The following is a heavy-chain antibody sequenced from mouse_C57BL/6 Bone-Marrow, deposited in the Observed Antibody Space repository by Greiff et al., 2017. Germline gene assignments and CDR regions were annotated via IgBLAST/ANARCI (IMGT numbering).Heavy chain of an antibody. V-gene: IGHV5-17*01. CDR1: GFTFSDYG. J-gene: IGHJ3*01. CDR2: ISSGSSTI. Sequence: EVQRVESGGGLVKPGGSLKLSCAASGFTFSDYGMHWVRQAPEQGLEWVAYISSGSSTIYYADTVKGRFTISRDNAKNTRFLQMTSLRSEDTARYYCAKSYRAYWGQGTLVTVSA. D-gene: IGHD2-10*01. CDR3: AKSYRAY.